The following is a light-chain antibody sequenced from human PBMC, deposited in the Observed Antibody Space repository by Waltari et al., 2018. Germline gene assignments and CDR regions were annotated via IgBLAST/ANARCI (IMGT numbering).Light chain of an antibody. CDR1: SSDVVGSHY. Sequence: QSALTQPRSVSGSPGQSVTISCTGTSSDVVGSHYVSWYQQPPGNAPQLMIYDVRKRPSGFPDRFSGSKSGNPASLTISGLQAEDEADYYCCSYAGSYNVVFGGGTKLTVL. CDR2: DVR. CDR3: CSYAGSYNVV. V-gene: IGLV2-11*01. J-gene: IGLJ2*01.